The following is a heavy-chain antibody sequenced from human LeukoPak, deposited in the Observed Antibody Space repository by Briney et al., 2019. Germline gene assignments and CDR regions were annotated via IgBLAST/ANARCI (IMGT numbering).Heavy chain of an antibody. CDR3: ARATKRQLLGAFDI. Sequence: PSETLSLTCTVSGVSISSYYWSWIRQPAGKGLEWIGYIYYSGSANYNPSLKSRVTISVDTSKNQFSLKLSSVTAADTAVYYCARATKRQLLGAFDIWGQGTMVTVSS. D-gene: IGHD1-1*01. CDR1: GVSISSYY. V-gene: IGHV4-59*01. CDR2: IYYSGSA. J-gene: IGHJ3*02.